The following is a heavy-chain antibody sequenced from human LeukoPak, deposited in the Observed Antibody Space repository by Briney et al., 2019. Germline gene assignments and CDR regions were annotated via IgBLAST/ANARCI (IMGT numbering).Heavy chain of an antibody. CDR3: AKGAAYCGSDCFLYYFNY. D-gene: IGHD2-21*02. Sequence: PGGSLRLSCAASGFTFSSYEMNWIRQAPGKGLEWVSGISGSGGSTSYADSVKGRFTISRDNSKNTLYLQMNSLRAEDTAVYYCAKGAAYCGSDCFLYYFNYWGQGTLVTVSS. CDR2: ISGSGGST. V-gene: IGHV3-23*01. CDR1: GFTFSSYE. J-gene: IGHJ4*02.